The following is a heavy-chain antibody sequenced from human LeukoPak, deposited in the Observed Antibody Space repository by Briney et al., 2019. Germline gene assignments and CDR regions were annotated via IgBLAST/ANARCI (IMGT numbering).Heavy chain of an antibody. V-gene: IGHV1-69*13. CDR2: IIPIFGTA. CDR3: ARDLVLGDGYNYDC. Sequence: GASMKVSCKASGGTFSSYAISWVRQAPGQGLEWMGGIIPIFGTANYAQKFQGRVTITADESTSTAYMELSSLRSEDTAVYYCARDLVLGDGYNYDCWGQGTLVTVSS. D-gene: IGHD5-24*01. CDR1: GGTFSSYA. J-gene: IGHJ4*02.